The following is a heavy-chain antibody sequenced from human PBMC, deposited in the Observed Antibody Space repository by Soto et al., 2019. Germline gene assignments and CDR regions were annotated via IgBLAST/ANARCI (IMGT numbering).Heavy chain of an antibody. CDR3: AKDVSRMAADYYFDY. V-gene: IGHV3-30*18. CDR1: GVNFNTFG. CDR2: ISYGGNDK. J-gene: IGHJ4*03. D-gene: IGHD6-13*01. Sequence: GGSLRLSCAVSGVNFNTFGMHWVRQGPGKGLEWVAVISYGGNDKKYAESVKGRFTISRDNSENTLYLQMNSLRAEDTALYYCAKDVSRMAADYYFDYWGQGTTVTVSS.